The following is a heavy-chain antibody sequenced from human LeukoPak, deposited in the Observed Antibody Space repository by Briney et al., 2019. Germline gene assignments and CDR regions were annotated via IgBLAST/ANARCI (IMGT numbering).Heavy chain of an antibody. CDR2: INAGNGNT. D-gene: IGHD6-19*01. CDR3: AKREQWLVTRPIDY. J-gene: IGHJ4*02. Sequence: ASVKVSCKASGYTFTSYAMHWVRQAPGQRLEWMGWINAGNGNTKYSQKFQGRVTITRDTSASTAYMELSSLRSEDTAVYYCAKREQWLVTRPIDYWGQGTLVTVSS. V-gene: IGHV1-3*01. CDR1: GYTFTSYA.